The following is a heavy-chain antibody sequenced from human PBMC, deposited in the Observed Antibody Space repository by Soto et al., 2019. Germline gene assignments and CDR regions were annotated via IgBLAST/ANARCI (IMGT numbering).Heavy chain of an antibody. CDR3: ARDANYRDTTGYYDVFDV. V-gene: IGHV3-7*05. J-gene: IGHJ3*01. Sequence: DVQLMESGGGLVQPGGSLRLSCAASGFTFSNYWMAWVRQTPGKGLQWVANIRKDGTVEHYLDSVEGRFSVSRDNARDSLCLQMNSLRIEDTAVYYCARDANYRDTTGYYDVFDVWGQGTMVIVSS. CDR2: IRKDGTVE. D-gene: IGHD3-16*02. CDR1: GFTFSNYW.